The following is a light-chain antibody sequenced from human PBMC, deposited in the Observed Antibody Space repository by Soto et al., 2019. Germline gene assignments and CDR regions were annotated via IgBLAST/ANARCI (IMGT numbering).Light chain of an antibody. V-gene: IGLV2-14*01. CDR2: EVS. CDR3: SSYTSTTTPYV. J-gene: IGLJ1*01. CDR1: SSDVGGSNY. Sequence: QSALTQPASVSGSPGQSITISFTGTSSDVGGSNYVSWYQQHPGKAPKLMIYEVSDRPSGVSNRFSGSKSGNTASLTISGLQADDEADYYCSSYTSTTTPYVFGTGTKVTVL.